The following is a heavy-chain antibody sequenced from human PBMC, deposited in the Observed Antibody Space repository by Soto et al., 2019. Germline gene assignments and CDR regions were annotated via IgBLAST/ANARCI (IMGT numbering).Heavy chain of an antibody. Sequence: QVQLQESGPGLVKPSPTLSLTCTVSGGSISSGDYFWSWIRQSPGKGLEWIGYISSIGSTYYNPSLKSRVSVARDTSKNQFSLKLSSVTTTDTAVYYCARGLVIRPYYYHGMDVWGQGTTVNVSS. CDR2: ISSIGST. CDR1: GGSISSGDYF. J-gene: IGHJ6*01. CDR3: ARGLVIRPYYYHGMDV. V-gene: IGHV4-30-4*01. D-gene: IGHD3-9*01.